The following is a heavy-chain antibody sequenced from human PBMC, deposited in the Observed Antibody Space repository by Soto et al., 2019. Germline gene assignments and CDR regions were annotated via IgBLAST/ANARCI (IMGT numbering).Heavy chain of an antibody. D-gene: IGHD2-8*01. CDR3: ARSYYNSYVYGY. CDR2: IFYSGST. CDR1: GGSIRGGGYY. V-gene: IGHV4-31*03. J-gene: IGHJ4*02. Sequence: SETLSLGCTVSGGSIRGGGYYWSWIRQHPGRGLEWIGNIFYSGSTYYNPSLKSRVTISVDTPKNRFSLNRSSVTAAATAVYFCARSYYNSYVYGYWGQGTLVTVS.